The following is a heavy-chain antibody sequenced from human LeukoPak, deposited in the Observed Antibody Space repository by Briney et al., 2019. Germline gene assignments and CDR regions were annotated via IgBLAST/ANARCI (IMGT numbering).Heavy chain of an antibody. J-gene: IGHJ3*02. D-gene: IGHD2-8*02. CDR1: GDSVSSNRAT. V-gene: IGHV6-1*01. CDR3: ARDQSWTTGFDI. CDR2: TYYMCKWYN. Sequence: SQTLSLTCAISGDSVSSNRATWNWIRQSPSRGLEWLGRTYYMCKWYNDYAVSVKSRITITPDTSKNQFSLQLNSVTPEDTAVYFCARDQSWTTGFDIWSQGTVVTVSS.